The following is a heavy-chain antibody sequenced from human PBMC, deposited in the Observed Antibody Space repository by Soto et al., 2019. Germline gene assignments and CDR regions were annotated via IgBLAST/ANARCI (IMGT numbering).Heavy chain of an antibody. Sequence: QVQLQESGPGLVKPSQTLSLTCTVSGGSISGGPYYWTWIRQHPGSGLEWIGYIYYTGSTYYNPSLKIRVIMSVDTSNNQLSLKLSSVTAADTAVYFCARVSGIVVVPTAKDPHYYYMDVWGKGTTVTVSS. CDR3: ARVSGIVVVPTAKDPHYYYMDV. CDR2: IYYTGST. V-gene: IGHV4-31*03. D-gene: IGHD2-2*01. J-gene: IGHJ6*03. CDR1: GGSISGGPYY.